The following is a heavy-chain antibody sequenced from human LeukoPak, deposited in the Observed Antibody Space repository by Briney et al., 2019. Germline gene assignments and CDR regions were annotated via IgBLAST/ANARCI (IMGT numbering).Heavy chain of an antibody. V-gene: IGHV4-61*01. J-gene: IGHJ3*02. D-gene: IGHD5-12*01. CDR1: GGSVSSGSYY. CDR2: IYYSGST. Sequence: TSETLSLTCTVSGGSVSSGSYYWSWIRQPSGKGLEWIGYIYYSGSTNYNPSLKSRVTISVDTSKNQFSLKLSSVTAADTAVYYCASAGGHDLDAFDIWGQGTMVTVSS. CDR3: ASAGGHDLDAFDI.